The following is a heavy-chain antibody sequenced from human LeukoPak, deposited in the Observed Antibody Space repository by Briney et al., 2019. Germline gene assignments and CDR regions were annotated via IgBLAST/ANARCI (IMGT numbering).Heavy chain of an antibody. Sequence: PGGSLRLSCAASGFTFSTYSMNWGRQSPGTGLEWVSYISSGSSTIYYADSVEGRFTISRDNAKNSLYLQMNSLRAEDTAVYYCARDRSGNYYLNDAFDIWGQGTMVTVSS. D-gene: IGHD1-26*01. CDR3: ARDRSGNYYLNDAFDI. CDR1: GFTFSTYS. V-gene: IGHV3-48*01. J-gene: IGHJ3*02. CDR2: ISSGSSTI.